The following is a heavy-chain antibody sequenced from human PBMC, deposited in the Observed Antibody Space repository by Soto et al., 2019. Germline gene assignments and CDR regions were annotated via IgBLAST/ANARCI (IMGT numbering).Heavy chain of an antibody. J-gene: IGHJ3*01. V-gene: IGHV1-46*01. CDR2: INPSDAST. CDR3: ALNAFDF. Sequence: QVQLVQSGAEVTKPGASVKLSCKTSGYTFTSYYIHWVRQAPGQGLEWVAIINPSDASTSTTQRFQGRVTVTRDMSTSTVYMDLSSLSFEDTAVYYCALNAFDFWGRGTMVTVSS. CDR1: GYTFTSYY.